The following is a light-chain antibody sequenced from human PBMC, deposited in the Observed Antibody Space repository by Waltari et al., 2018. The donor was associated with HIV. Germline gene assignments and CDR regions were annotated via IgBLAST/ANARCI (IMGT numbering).Light chain of an antibody. J-gene: IGLJ2*01. V-gene: IGLV2-18*01. CDR2: EVN. CDR3: SLYTGTTNVL. CDR1: SGDVGSYNR. Sequence: QSALTQPPSVSGSPGQSVSISCTGSSGDVGSYNRVSWYQQPPGTAPKLIIYEVNNRPSGVPDRFSGSQSGNTASLTISGLQAEDEADYYCSLYTGTTNVLFGGGTKLTVL.